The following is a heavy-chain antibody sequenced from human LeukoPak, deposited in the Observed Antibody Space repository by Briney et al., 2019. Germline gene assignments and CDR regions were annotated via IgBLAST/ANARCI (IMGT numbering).Heavy chain of an antibody. CDR3: AKDGGYSSSWSDQIDY. Sequence: ETLSLTCTVSGGSISSSNYYWGWIRQPPGKGLEWVSAISGSGGSTYYADSVKGRFTISRDNSKNTLYLQMNSLRAEDTAVYYCAKDGGYSSSWSDQIDYWGQGTLVTVSS. CDR2: ISGSGGST. CDR1: GGSISSSNYY. J-gene: IGHJ4*02. D-gene: IGHD6-13*01. V-gene: IGHV3-23*01.